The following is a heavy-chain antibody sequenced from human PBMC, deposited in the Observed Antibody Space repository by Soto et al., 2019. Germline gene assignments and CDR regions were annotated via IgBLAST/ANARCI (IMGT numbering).Heavy chain of an antibody. V-gene: IGHV4-61*01. CDR3: ARGSTVTQFDY. CDR1: GVSVSSGSFY. J-gene: IGHJ4*02. CDR2: GSYSGTT. Sequence: PSETLSLTCTVSGVSVSSGSFYWAWIRQPPGKGLEWIGFGSYSGTTNYKPSLKSRVTICGDTSRSQISLKGSSLTAADTAVYYCARGSTVTQFDYWGRRPLVIVSS. D-gene: IGHD4-17*01.